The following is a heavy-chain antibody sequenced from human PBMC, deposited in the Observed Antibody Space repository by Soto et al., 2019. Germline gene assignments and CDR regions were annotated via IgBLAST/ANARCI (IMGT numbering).Heavy chain of an antibody. D-gene: IGHD6-19*01. J-gene: IGHJ6*02. CDR3: ARFPYSSGWYYYYGMDV. CDR1: GYTFTSYG. Sequence: RASVKVSCKASGYTFTSYGISWVRQAPGQGLEWMGWISAYNGNTNYAQKLQGRVTMTTDTSTSTAYMELRSLRSDDTAVYYCARFPYSSGWYYYYGMDVWGQGTTVTVSS. V-gene: IGHV1-18*01. CDR2: ISAYNGNT.